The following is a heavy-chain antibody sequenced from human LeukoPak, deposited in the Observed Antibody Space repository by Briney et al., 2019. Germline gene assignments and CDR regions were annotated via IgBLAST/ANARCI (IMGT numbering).Heavy chain of an antibody. J-gene: IGHJ4*02. Sequence: GGSLRLSCAASGFTFSSYAMHWVRQAPGKGLEWLAVISYDGSNKYYADSVKGRFTISRDNSKNTLYLQMNSLRAEDTAVYYCARGLDVYWGQGTLVTVSS. CDR1: GFTFSSYA. CDR2: ISYDGSNK. CDR3: ARGLDVY. V-gene: IGHV3-30-3*01. D-gene: IGHD3-22*01.